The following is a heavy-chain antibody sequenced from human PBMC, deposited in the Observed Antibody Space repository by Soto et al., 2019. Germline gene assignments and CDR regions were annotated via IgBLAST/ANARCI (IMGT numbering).Heavy chain of an antibody. J-gene: IGHJ4*02. D-gene: IGHD3-10*01. V-gene: IGHV1-69*02. CDR2: IIPMHGMS. CDR1: GDTFNFYT. Sequence: QVQLVQSGAEVKTPGSSVKVSCTASGDTFNFYTLSWVRRAPGQGLEWMGRIIPMHGMSNYAQKFQGRVTMIADNSTSIAYMELSSLRSEDTALYYCATNYGSGSAHFDNWGQGTLVTVSS. CDR3: ATNYGSGSAHFDN.